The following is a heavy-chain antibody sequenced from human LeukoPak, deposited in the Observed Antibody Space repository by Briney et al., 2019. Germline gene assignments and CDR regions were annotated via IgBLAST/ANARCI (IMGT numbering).Heavy chain of an antibody. V-gene: IGHV3-30-3*01. CDR3: ARGSYGSGWYPLDY. CDR2: ISYDGSNK. CDR1: GFTFSTYA. Sequence: GRSLRLSCAASGFTFSTYAMYGGRQAPGKGLEWVAVISYDGSNKYYADSVKGRFTISRDNSNNILYLQMNSLRSEDTAVYYCARGSYGSGWYPLDYWGQGTLVTVSS. J-gene: IGHJ4*02. D-gene: IGHD6-19*01.